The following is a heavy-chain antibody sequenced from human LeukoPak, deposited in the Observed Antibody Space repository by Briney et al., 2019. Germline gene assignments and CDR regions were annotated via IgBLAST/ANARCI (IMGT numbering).Heavy chain of an antibody. V-gene: IGHV4-59*01. CDR1: GGSISSYY. CDR2: SYYSGST. Sequence: SGTLALTCTVSGGSISSYYWGWIRQPPGKGLKWIGYSYYSGSTNYNPPLKSRGTISVDTSKNQFSLKLSSVTAEESAVYYCARGQTFDYYDSSGYYYWGQGTLVTVSS. D-gene: IGHD3-22*01. CDR3: ARGQTFDYYDSSGYYY. J-gene: IGHJ4*02.